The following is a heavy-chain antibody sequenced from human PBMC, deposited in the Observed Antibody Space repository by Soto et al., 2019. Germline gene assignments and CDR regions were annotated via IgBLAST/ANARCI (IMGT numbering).Heavy chain of an antibody. CDR1: GGTFSSYA. CDR3: ARVRGGAGYSSGWYDY. CDR2: IIPIFGTA. V-gene: IGHV1-69*13. J-gene: IGHJ4*02. Sequence: GASVKVSCKASGGTFSSYAISWVRQAPGQGLEWMGGIIPIFGTANYAQKFQGRVTITADESTSTAYMELSSLRSEDTAVYYCARVRGGAGYSSGWYDYWGQGTLVTVSS. D-gene: IGHD6-19*01.